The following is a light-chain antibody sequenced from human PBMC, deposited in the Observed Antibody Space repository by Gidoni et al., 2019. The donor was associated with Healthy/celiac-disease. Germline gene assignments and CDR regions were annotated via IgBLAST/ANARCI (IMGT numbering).Light chain of an antibody. CDR2: AAS. CDR3: QKYNSALFT. Sequence: IQLSQFPASPSASVGDRVTITCRASQGISSYLAWYQQKPGKVHKLLIYAASTLQLGVPSRFSGSGSGTDFTLTISSLQPEDVATYYCQKYNSALFTFGPGTKVDIK. J-gene: IGKJ3*01. V-gene: IGKV1-27*01. CDR1: QGISSY.